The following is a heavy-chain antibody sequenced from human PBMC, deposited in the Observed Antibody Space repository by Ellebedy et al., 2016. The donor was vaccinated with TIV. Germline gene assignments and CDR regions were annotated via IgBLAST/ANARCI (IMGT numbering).Heavy chain of an antibody. V-gene: IGHV3-30*18. CDR2: ISGHGLTT. D-gene: IGHD6-19*01. J-gene: IGHJ4*02. CDR3: AKPPEQWLIHTGLDS. CDR1: GFIFNSHG. Sequence: GESLKISCAASGFIFNSHGMHWVRQAPGKGLEWVAVISGHGLTTYYADSVKGRFTTSRDNSNNSLYLQMKSLRAEDMAIYDCAKPPEQWLIHTGLDSWGQGTLVTVAS.